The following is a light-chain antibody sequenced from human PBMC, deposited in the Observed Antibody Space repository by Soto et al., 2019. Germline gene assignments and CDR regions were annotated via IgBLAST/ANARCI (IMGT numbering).Light chain of an antibody. CDR2: SAS. J-gene: IGKJ1*01. Sequence: DIQMTQSPSSVSASVGDRVTITCRASQDISTWLAWYQQKPGKAPKLLIYSASSLQTGVPSTFSGRGSGTDFTLTISSLQPGDFATYYGQQANSFPWTFGQGTKVEIK. CDR3: QQANSFPWT. CDR1: QDISTW. V-gene: IGKV1-12*01.